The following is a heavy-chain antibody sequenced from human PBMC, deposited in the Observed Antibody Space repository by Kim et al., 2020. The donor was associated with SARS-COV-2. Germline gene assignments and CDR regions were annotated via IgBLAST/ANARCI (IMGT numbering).Heavy chain of an antibody. D-gene: IGHD2-2*01. CDR3: ATSPSYQLLPYYFDY. J-gene: IGHJ4*02. Sequence: SETLSLTCTVSGGSISSGDYYWSWIRQPPGKGLEWIGYIYYSRSTYYNPSLKSRVTISVDTSKNQFSLKLSSVTAADTAVYYCATSPSYQLLPYYFDYWGQGTLVTVSS. CDR1: GGSISSGDYY. CDR2: IYYSRST. V-gene: IGHV4-30-4*01.